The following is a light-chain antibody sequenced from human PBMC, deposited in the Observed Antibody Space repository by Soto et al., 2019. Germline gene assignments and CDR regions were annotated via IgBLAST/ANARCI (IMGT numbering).Light chain of an antibody. Sequence: QSALTQPASVSGSPGQSITISCTGTSSDVGGYNYVSWYQQHPGKAPKLMIYEVSNRPSGVSNRFSGSKSGNTASLTISGLNAEDEADYYCSSYTSSSTLGVFGTGTKVTVL. V-gene: IGLV2-14*01. CDR1: SSDVGGYNY. CDR2: EVS. CDR3: SSYTSSSTLGV. J-gene: IGLJ1*01.